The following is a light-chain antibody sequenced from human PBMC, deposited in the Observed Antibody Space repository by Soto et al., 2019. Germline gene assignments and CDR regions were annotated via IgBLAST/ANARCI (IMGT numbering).Light chain of an antibody. V-gene: IGKV1-5*01. Sequence: DIQMTHSASSLSASVLYRVTITCQSSQDISNYLNWYQQKPGKAPKILIYDASSLESGVPSRFSGSGYGTEFTLTISSLQPDDFATYYCQQYNSYSPWTFGQGTKVE. CDR2: DAS. J-gene: IGKJ1*01. CDR1: QDISNY. CDR3: QQYNSYSPWT.